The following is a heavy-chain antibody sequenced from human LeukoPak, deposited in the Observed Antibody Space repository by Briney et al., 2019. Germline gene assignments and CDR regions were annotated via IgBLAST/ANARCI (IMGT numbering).Heavy chain of an antibody. CDR3: ARGTAAAGKGNWFDP. J-gene: IGHJ5*02. CDR2: INHSGST. D-gene: IGHD6-13*01. Sequence: SETLSLTCAVYGGSFSGYYWSWIRQPPGKGLEWIGEINHSGSTNYNPSLKSRVTISVDTSKNQFSLKLSSVTAADTAVYYCARGTAAAGKGNWFDPWGQGTLVTVSS. V-gene: IGHV4-34*01. CDR1: GGSFSGYY.